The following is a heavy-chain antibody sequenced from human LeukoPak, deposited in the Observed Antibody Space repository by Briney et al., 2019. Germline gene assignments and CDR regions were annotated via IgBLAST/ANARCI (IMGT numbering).Heavy chain of an antibody. J-gene: IGHJ5*02. V-gene: IGHV3-30*02. CDR3: AKGVHSSGWPNWFDP. Sequence: PGRSLRLSCAASGFTFSAYGMHWVSQAPGKGLEWVAFIRYDGSDKYYADSVTGRFTISRDNSKNTLYLQMNSLRAEDTAVYYCAKGVHSSGWPNWFDPWGQGTLVTVSS. D-gene: IGHD6-19*01. CDR1: GFTFSAYG. CDR2: IRYDGSDK.